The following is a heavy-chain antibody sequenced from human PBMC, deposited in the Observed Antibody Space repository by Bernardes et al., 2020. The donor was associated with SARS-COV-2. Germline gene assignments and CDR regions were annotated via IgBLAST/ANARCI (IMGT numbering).Heavy chain of an antibody. Sequence: GGSLRLSCAAYGGTINNVRMSWVRQAPGKGLEWVANIKPDGSEKYYVDSVKGRFTIARDNAKKSLSLQMNSLRAEDTAVYYCVRVRDYGSGSPRSFDIWGQGTMVIVSS. CDR1: GGTINNVR. J-gene: IGHJ3*02. V-gene: IGHV3-7*01. CDR3: VRVRDYGSGSPRSFDI. D-gene: IGHD3-10*01. CDR2: IKPDGSEK.